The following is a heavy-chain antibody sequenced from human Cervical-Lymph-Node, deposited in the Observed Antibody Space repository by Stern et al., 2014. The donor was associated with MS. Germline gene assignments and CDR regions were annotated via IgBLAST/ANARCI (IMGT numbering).Heavy chain of an antibody. CDR1: GFTFTSSA. Sequence: QLVQSGPEVKKPGTSVKVSCKASGFTFTSSAVQWVRQARGQRLERLGWIVAGSGNTNSAQKFKERVTITRDMSTSTAYMELSSLRSEDTAVYYCAAAGITIFGVGTIDYWGQGTLVTVSS. J-gene: IGHJ4*02. D-gene: IGHD3-3*01. V-gene: IGHV1-58*01. CDR3: AAAGITIFGVGTIDY. CDR2: IVAGSGNT.